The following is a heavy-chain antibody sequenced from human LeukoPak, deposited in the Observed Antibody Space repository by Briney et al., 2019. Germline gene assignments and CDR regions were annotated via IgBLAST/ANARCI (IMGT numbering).Heavy chain of an antibody. Sequence: GGSLRLSCAASGFTFSSYWMSWVRQAPGKGLEWVANIKQDGSEKYYVDSVKGRFTISRDNAKNSLYLQMNSLRAEDTAVYYCARDVGATIPYYFDYWGPGNPGHRLL. D-gene: IGHD1-26*01. CDR3: ARDVGATIPYYFDY. J-gene: IGHJ4*02. V-gene: IGHV3-7*01. CDR1: GFTFSSYW. CDR2: IKQDGSEK.